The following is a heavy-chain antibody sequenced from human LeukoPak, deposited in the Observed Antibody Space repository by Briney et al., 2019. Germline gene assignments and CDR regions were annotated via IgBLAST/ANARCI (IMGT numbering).Heavy chain of an antibody. CDR3: ARGIAAAGPPYYYYYYMDV. CDR2: IYYSGST. V-gene: IGHV4-30-4*07. Sequence: SETLSLTCAVSGGSISSGGYSWSWIRQPPGKGLEWIGYIYYSGSTYYNPSLKSRVTISVDTSKNQFSLKLSSVTAADTAVYYCARGIAAAGPPYYYYYYMDVWGKGTTVTVSS. CDR1: GGSISSGGYS. J-gene: IGHJ6*03. D-gene: IGHD6-13*01.